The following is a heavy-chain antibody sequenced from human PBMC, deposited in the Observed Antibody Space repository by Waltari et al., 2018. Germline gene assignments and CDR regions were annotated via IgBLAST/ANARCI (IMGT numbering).Heavy chain of an antibody. CDR2: IYHSGST. Sequence: QVQLQESGPGLVKPSETLSLTCAVSGYSISSGYYWGWIRQPPGKGLEWIGSIYHSGSTYYNPSRKSRVTISVDTSKNQFSLKLSSVTAADTAVYYCARDILTGADAFDIWGQGTMVTVSS. J-gene: IGHJ3*02. D-gene: IGHD3-9*01. CDR1: GYSISSGYY. V-gene: IGHV4-38-2*02. CDR3: ARDILTGADAFDI.